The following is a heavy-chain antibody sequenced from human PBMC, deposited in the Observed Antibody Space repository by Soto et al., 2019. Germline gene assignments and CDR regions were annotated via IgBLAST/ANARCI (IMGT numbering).Heavy chain of an antibody. Sequence: EVQLLESGGGLVQPGGSLRLSCAASGFTFSSYVMSWVRQAPGKGLEWVSAISGSGGSTYYADSVKGRFTISRDNSKNTLYLQMNSLRAEDTAVYYCANSLTIFGVPGAFDIWGQGTMVTVSS. CDR2: ISGSGGST. CDR3: ANSLTIFGVPGAFDI. D-gene: IGHD3-3*01. J-gene: IGHJ3*02. V-gene: IGHV3-23*01. CDR1: GFTFSSYV.